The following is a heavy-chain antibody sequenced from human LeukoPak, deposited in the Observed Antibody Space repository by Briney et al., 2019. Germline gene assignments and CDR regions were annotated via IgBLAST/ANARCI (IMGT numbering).Heavy chain of an antibody. J-gene: IGHJ3*02. D-gene: IGHD4-17*01. CDR2: ISHDGSTE. CDR1: GFIFSRYT. V-gene: IGHV3-30*04. CDR3: ARDFAITATTIYYYVFDI. Sequence: PGRSLRLSCAASGFIFSRYTMHWVRQAPDKGLEWVAVISHDGSTEYYADSVKGRLTISRDNSINTLYLQIHSLRPEDTAIYYCARDFAITATTIYYYVFDIWAQGQWSPSLQ.